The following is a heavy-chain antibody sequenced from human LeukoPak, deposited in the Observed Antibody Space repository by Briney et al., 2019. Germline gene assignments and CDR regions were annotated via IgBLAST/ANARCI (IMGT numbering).Heavy chain of an antibody. J-gene: IGHJ5*02. CDR2: MNPNSGNT. D-gene: IGHD6-6*01. CDR1: GYTFTSYD. CDR3: ARARGSIAARRGNWFDP. V-gene: IGHV1-8*01. Sequence: ASVEVSCKASGYTFTSYDINWVRQATGQGLEWMGWMNPNSGNTGYAQKFQGRVTMTRNTSISTAYMELSSLRSEDTAVSYCARARGSIAARRGNWFDPWGQGTLVTVSS.